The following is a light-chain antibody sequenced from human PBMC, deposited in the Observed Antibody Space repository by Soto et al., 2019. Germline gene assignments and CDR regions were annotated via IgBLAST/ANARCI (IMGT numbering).Light chain of an antibody. CDR2: TTS. Sequence: DIQMTHSPSSLCASVGDKVTIACRACQSINSFLNWDQQNTGKVHKHLIHTTSSLQSGVPSRFSGSGSGTDFTLNISSLQPEDFATYYCQQSDSTPQTFGGGTKVDI. CDR1: QSINSF. CDR3: QQSDSTPQT. V-gene: IGKV1-39*01. J-gene: IGKJ4*01.